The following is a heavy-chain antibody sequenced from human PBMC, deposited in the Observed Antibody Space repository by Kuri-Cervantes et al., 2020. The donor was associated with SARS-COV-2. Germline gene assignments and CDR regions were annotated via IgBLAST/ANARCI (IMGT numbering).Heavy chain of an antibody. CDR1: GGSISSYY. J-gene: IGHJ5*02. V-gene: IGHV4-39*01. CDR2: IYYSGST. Sequence: GSLRLSCTVSGGSISSYYWGWIRQPPGKGLEWIGSIYYSGSTYYNPSLKSRVTISVDTSKNQFSLKLSSVTAADTAVYYCARHVPDWLLNWFDPWGQGTLVTVSS. CDR3: ARHVPDWLLNWFDP. D-gene: IGHD3-9*01.